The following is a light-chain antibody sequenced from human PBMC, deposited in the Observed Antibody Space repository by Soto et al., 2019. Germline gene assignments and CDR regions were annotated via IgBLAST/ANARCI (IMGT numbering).Light chain of an antibody. CDR2: GAS. CDR3: QQYNNWPWA. CDR1: QSVSSN. J-gene: IGKJ1*01. Sequence: EIVMTQSPATLSVSPGERATLSCRASQSVSSNLAWYQQKPGQAPRLLIYGASTRATGITARFSGSGSGTEFTLTICSLQSEDLAVYYCQQYNNWPWAFGQGTKVEIK. V-gene: IGKV3-15*01.